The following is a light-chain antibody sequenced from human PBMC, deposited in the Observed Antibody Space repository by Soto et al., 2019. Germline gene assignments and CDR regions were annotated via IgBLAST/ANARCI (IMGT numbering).Light chain of an antibody. V-gene: IGKV3-11*01. CDR1: QSVSSY. CDR2: DAS. Sequence: SPATLSLTPGERATLSCRASQSVSSYLAWYQQKPGQAPRLLIYDASNRATGIPARFSGSGSGTDFTLTISSLEPEDFALYYCQHPFNLPWTFGQGTKVDIK. J-gene: IGKJ1*01. CDR3: QHPFNLPWT.